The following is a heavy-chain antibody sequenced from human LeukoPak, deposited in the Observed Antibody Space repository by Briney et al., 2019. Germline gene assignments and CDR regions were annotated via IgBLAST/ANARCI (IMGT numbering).Heavy chain of an antibody. CDR3: ARHGAEVGATAWFAP. D-gene: IGHD1-26*01. CDR2: ISSSGSTI. CDR1: GFTFSDYY. Sequence: GGSLRLSCAASGFTFSDYYMSWIRQAPGKGLEWVSYISSSGSTIYYADSVKGRFTISRDNAKNSLYLQMKSVRAEDTAVYYCARHGAEVGATAWFAPWGQGTLVTVSS. J-gene: IGHJ5*02. V-gene: IGHV3-11*01.